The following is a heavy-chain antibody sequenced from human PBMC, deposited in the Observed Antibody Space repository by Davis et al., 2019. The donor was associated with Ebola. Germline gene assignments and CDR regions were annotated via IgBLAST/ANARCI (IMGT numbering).Heavy chain of an antibody. V-gene: IGHV3-74*01. Sequence: PGGSLRPSCAASGSTSRYYWMHWVRQAPGKGRVWVSGIKSDGSIISYADSVKGRFTISRDNAKNTLYLQMNSLRAEDTAVYYCARDWGSAANAFDTWGQGTMVTVSS. D-gene: IGHD3-16*01. J-gene: IGHJ3*02. CDR2: IKSDGSII. CDR3: ARDWGSAANAFDT. CDR1: GSTSRYYW.